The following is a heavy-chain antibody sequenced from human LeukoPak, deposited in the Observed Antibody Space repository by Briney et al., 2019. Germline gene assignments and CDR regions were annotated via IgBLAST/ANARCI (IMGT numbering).Heavy chain of an antibody. CDR1: GYTFSGTGWY. Sequence: ASVKVSCKASGYTFSGTGWYLYWLRQAPGQGLEGLGWIHPNNGDTAYAQKFEGRVAMTRATSISTAHMELRRLRPDDTAVYFCARDGPAQMVDLDYWGQGTLVTVSS. J-gene: IGHJ4*02. V-gene: IGHV1-2*02. CDR2: IHPNNGDT. D-gene: IGHD3-10*01. CDR3: ARDGPAQMVDLDY.